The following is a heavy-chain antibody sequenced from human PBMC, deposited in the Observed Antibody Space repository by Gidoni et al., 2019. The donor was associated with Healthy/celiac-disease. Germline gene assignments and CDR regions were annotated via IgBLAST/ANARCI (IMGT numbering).Heavy chain of an antibody. CDR1: GFTFSSYA. CDR2: ISGSGGST. CDR3: AKGRFYCGGDCYELDLDAFDI. D-gene: IGHD2-21*02. V-gene: IGHV3-23*01. Sequence: EVQLLESGGGLVQPGGSLRLSCAASGFTFSSYAMSWVRQAPGKGLEWVSAISGSGGSTYYADSVKGRFTISRDNSKNTLYLQMNSLRAEDTAVYYCAKGRFYCGGDCYELDLDAFDIWGQGTMVTVSS. J-gene: IGHJ3*02.